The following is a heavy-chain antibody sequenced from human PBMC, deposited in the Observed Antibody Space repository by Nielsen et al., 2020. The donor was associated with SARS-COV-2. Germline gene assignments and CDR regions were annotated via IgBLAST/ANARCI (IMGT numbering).Heavy chain of an antibody. D-gene: IGHD6-13*01. J-gene: IGHJ4*02. Sequence: SLKISCAASGFTSDDYAMHWVRQAPGKGLEWVSGISWNSGSIGYADSVKGRFTISRDNAKNSLYLQMNSLRAEDTALYYCAKAPNPLAAAGYYYFDYWGQGTLVTVSS. CDR2: ISWNSGSI. CDR1: GFTSDDYA. V-gene: IGHV3-9*02. CDR3: AKAPNPLAAAGYYYFDY.